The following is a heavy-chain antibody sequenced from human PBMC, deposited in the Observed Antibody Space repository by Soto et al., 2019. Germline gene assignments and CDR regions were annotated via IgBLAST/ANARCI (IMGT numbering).Heavy chain of an antibody. V-gene: IGHV3-48*01. CDR3: ARGGGSSSWNFDS. Sequence: EVQLVESGGGLVQPGGSLRLSCAASGCTFSSFTMNWVRQAPGKGLEWISYITSSSGTIYYADSVKGRFTISRDNAKNSLYLQMNSLRAEDTAVYYCARGGGSSSWNFDSWGQGTRVTVSS. J-gene: IGHJ4*02. D-gene: IGHD6-13*01. CDR2: ITSSSGTI. CDR1: GCTFSSFT.